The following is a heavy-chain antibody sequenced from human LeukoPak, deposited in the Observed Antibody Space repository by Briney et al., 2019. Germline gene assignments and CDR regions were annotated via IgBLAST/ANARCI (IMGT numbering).Heavy chain of an antibody. V-gene: IGHV7-4-1*02. CDR3: ARGQGLCSEGNCHLDF. D-gene: IGHD2-15*01. CDR1: GYTFTSYA. J-gene: IGHJ4*02. Sequence: GASVKVSCTASGYTFTSYAMNWVRRAPGQGLEWMGWINTKTGNPTFAQGFTGRFVFSLDTSVSTAYLQISSLTAEDTAVYYCARGQGLCSEGNCHLDFWGQGTLVTVSS. CDR2: INTKTGNP.